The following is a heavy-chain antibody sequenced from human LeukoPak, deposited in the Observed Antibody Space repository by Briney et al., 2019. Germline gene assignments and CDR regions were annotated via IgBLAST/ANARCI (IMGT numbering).Heavy chain of an antibody. CDR2: IYSSGST. V-gene: IGHV4-4*07. Sequence: SETLSLTCTVSGDSISGYYWSWIRQPAGKGLEWIGRIYSSGSTNYNPSLKSRATMSVDTSKNQFSLKLSSVTAADTAVYYCAREGYGDLTHAFDIWGQGTMVTVSS. D-gene: IGHD4-17*01. J-gene: IGHJ3*02. CDR1: GDSISGYY. CDR3: AREGYGDLTHAFDI.